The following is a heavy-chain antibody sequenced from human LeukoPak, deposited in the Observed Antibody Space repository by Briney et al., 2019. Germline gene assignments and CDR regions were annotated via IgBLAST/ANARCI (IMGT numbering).Heavy chain of an antibody. J-gene: IGHJ4*02. CDR1: GYTFTNNY. Sequence: ASVKVSCKASGYTFTNNYLHWVRQAPGQGLEWMGMIYPRDGSTSYAQNFQGRVTVTRDTSTTTVHMELRGLRSEDTAVYYCARDQEGSDYWGQGTVVTVSS. V-gene: IGHV1-46*01. CDR3: ARDQEGSDY. CDR2: IYPRDGST.